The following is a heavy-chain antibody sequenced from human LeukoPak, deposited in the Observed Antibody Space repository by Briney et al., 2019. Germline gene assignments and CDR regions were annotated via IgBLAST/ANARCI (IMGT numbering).Heavy chain of an antibody. V-gene: IGHV3-15*01. CDR2: IKSKTDGGTT. Sequence: SGGSLRLSCAASGFTFGSYSMNWVRQAPGKGLEWVGRIKSKTDGGTTDYAAPVKGRFTISRDDSKNTLYLQMNSLKTEDTAVYYCTTVDKTVIRDYWGQGTLVTVSS. CDR1: GFTFGSYS. D-gene: IGHD4-17*01. J-gene: IGHJ4*02. CDR3: TTVDKTVIRDY.